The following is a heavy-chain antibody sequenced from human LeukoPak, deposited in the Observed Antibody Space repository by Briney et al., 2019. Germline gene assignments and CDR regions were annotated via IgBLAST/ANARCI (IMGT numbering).Heavy chain of an antibody. V-gene: IGHV3-7*01. CDR3: ARVDSLVVPAYYYMDV. CDR1: GFTFSSYW. CDR2: IREDGSEK. D-gene: IGHD2-2*01. J-gene: IGHJ6*03. Sequence: GGSLRLSCAASGFTFSSYWMTWVRQAPGKGLEWVANIREDGSEKYYVDSVKGRFTISRDNAKKSLYLQMNSLRAEDTAVYYCARVDSLVVPAYYYMDVWGKGTTVTVSS.